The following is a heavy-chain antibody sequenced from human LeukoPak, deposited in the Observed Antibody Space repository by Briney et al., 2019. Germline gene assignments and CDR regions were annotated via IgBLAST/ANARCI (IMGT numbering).Heavy chain of an antibody. Sequence: PGGSLRLSCAASGFTFSNYALSWVRQAPGKGLEWVSDISGSGGSTYYADSVKGRFTISRDNSKNTMYLQMNSLRAEDTAVYYCARIGYGSGRGYFDYWGQGTLVTVSS. V-gene: IGHV3-23*01. J-gene: IGHJ4*02. CDR1: GFTFSNYA. CDR2: ISGSGGST. CDR3: ARIGYGSGRGYFDY. D-gene: IGHD3-10*01.